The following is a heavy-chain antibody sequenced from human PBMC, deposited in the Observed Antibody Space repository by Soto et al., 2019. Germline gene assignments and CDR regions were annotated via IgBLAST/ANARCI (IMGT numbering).Heavy chain of an antibody. CDR2: IRSKANSYAT. CDR1: GFPFSGSA. CDR3: ARVPVEMATIGYYYSYGVDV. Sequence: GGSLRLSCAASGFPFSGSAMHWVRQASGTGLEWVGRIRSKANSYATAYAASVKGRFTISRDDSKNTAYLQMNSLKTEDTALYYCARVPVEMATIGYYYSYGVDVWGQGTTVTVSS. V-gene: IGHV3-73*01. D-gene: IGHD5-12*01. J-gene: IGHJ6*02.